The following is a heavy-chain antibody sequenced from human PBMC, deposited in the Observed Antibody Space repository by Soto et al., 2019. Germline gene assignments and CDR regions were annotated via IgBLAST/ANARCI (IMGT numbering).Heavy chain of an antibody. V-gene: IGHV3-23*01. D-gene: IGHD2-15*01. J-gene: IGHJ6*02. CDR2: ISGSGGST. Sequence: GGSLRLSCAASGFTFSSNAMSWVRQTPGKGLEGLEWVSAISGSGGSTYYADSVKGRFTISRDNSKNTLYLQMNSLRAEDTAIYYCAKGRARYCSGGTCSPPGYYGMDVWGQGTTVTVSS. CDR1: GFTFSSNA. CDR3: AKGRARYCSGGTCSPPGYYGMDV.